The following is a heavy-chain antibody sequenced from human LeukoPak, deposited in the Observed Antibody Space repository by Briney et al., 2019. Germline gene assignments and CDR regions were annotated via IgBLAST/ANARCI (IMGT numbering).Heavy chain of an antibody. Sequence: GGSLRLSCAASGFTFSSYSMNWVRQAPGKGLEWVSTITTSGGSTYYADSVKGRFTISRDNSKNTLYLQMNSLRAEDTALYYCAKGYSNFDYWGQGTLVTVSS. CDR3: AKGYSNFDY. J-gene: IGHJ4*02. D-gene: IGHD4-11*01. CDR2: ITTSGGST. V-gene: IGHV3-23*01. CDR1: GFTFSSYS.